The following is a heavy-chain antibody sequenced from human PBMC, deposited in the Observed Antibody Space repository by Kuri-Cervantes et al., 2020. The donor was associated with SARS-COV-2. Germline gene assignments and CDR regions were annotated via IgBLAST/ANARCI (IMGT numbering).Heavy chain of an antibody. V-gene: IGHV3-30-3*01. CDR3: AREGAYDFWSIDY. Sequence: GSLKISCAASGFTFSSYAMHWVRQAPGKGLEWVAVISYDGSNKYYADSVKGRFTISRDNSKNTLYLQMNSLRAEDTAVYYCAREGAYDFWSIDYWGQGTLVTVSS. J-gene: IGHJ4*02. D-gene: IGHD3-3*01. CDR1: GFTFSSYA. CDR2: ISYDGSNK.